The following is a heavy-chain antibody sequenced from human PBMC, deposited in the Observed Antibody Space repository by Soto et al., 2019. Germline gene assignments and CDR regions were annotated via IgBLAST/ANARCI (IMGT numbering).Heavy chain of an antibody. V-gene: IGHV3-74*01. CDR3: AIRASYYDSSGYFDY. CDR1: GCTFITYG. Sequence: GGSLRLSCASSGCTFITYGMSWVRQATGKGLVWVSRINSDGSSTSYADSVKGRFTISRDNAKNTLYLQMNSLRAEDTAVYYCAIRASYYDSSGYFDYWGQGTLVTVSS. J-gene: IGHJ4*02. CDR2: INSDGSST. D-gene: IGHD3-22*01.